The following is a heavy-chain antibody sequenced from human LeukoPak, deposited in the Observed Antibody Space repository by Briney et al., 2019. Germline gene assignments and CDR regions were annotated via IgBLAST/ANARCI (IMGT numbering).Heavy chain of an antibody. CDR1: GFTFSNTW. CDR3: ATLTVRGVINI. J-gene: IGHJ4*02. Sequence: GGSLRLSCAASGFTFSNTWMNWVRQAPGKGLEWVGRIQSKTDGGTTEYAAPVKGRFTISRDDSKTTLYLQKNSLKTEDTAVYYCATLTVRGVINIWGQGTLVTVSS. D-gene: IGHD3-10*01. CDR2: IQSKTDGGTT. V-gene: IGHV3-15*01.